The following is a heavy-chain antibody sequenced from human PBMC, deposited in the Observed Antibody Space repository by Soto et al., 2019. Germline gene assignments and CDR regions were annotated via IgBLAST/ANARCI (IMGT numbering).Heavy chain of an antibody. Sequence: QVQLVQSVAEVKKPGSSVNVSCKASGGTFSSYAISWVRQAPGQGLEWMGGIIPIFGTANYAQKFQGRVTITAEESTSTAYMELSSLRSEDTAVYYCAREGEDIVVVTASHSGYFDLWGRGTLVTVPS. J-gene: IGHJ2*01. V-gene: IGHV1-69*01. CDR1: GGTFSSYA. CDR3: AREGEDIVVVTASHSGYFDL. D-gene: IGHD2-21*02. CDR2: IIPIFGTA.